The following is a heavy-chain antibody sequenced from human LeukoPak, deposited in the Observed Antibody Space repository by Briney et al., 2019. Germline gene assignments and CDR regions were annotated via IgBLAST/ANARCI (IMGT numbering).Heavy chain of an antibody. V-gene: IGHV1-2*02. Sequence: ASVKVSCKASGYTFTGYYMHWVRQAPGQGLEWMGWINPNSGGINYAQKFQGRVTMTRDTSISTAYMELSRLRSDDTAVYYCARDNARGAYCSSTSCYPGFDYWGQGTLVTVSS. J-gene: IGHJ4*02. CDR2: INPNSGGI. CDR3: ARDNARGAYCSSTSCYPGFDY. D-gene: IGHD2-2*01. CDR1: GYTFTGYY.